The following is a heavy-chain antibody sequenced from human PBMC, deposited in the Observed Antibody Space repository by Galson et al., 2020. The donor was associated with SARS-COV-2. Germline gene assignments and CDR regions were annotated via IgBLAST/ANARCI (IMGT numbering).Heavy chain of an antibody. CDR1: GFTISNYG. J-gene: IGHJ4*02. Sequence: TGGSLRLSCVASGFTISNYGRNWVRQAPGKGLEWVSGVGASGTTYYADSVRGRFTIARDTSKNTPDLQMNSLRVDDTAIYYCAKEAGHMRPFHFWGQGTLVTVSS. V-gene: IGHV3-23*01. D-gene: IGHD6-25*01. CDR3: AKEAGHMRPFHF. CDR2: VGASGTT.